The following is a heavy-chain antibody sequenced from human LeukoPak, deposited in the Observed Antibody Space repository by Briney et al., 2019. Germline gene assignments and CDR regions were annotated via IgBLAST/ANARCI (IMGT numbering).Heavy chain of an antibody. CDR1: GFTFSSYS. V-gene: IGHV3-21*01. D-gene: IGHD4-17*01. J-gene: IGHJ4*02. CDR3: ARVGGRLSVTLDY. Sequence: GGSLRLSCAASGFTFSSYSMNWVRQAPGKGLEWVSSISSSSSYIYYADSVKGRFTISRDNAKNSLYLQMNSLRAEDTAVYYCARVGGRLSVTLDYWGQGTLVTVSS. CDR2: ISSSSSYI.